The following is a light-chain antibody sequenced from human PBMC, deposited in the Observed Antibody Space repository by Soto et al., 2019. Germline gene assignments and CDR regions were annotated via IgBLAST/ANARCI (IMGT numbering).Light chain of an antibody. CDR2: GAS. CDR3: QQYDNWPPWT. Sequence: VMTQSPATLSVSPGESATLSCRASQNVFTNLAWYQQKPGQAPRLLIYGASTRATGVPARFSGSGSATEFTLTISSLQSEDFAVYYCQQYDNWPPWTFG. J-gene: IGKJ1*01. CDR1: QNVFTN. V-gene: IGKV3-15*01.